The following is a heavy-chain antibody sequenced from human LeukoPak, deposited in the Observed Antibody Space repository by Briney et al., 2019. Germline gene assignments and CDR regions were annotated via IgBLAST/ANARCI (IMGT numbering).Heavy chain of an antibody. V-gene: IGHV4-61*01. J-gene: IGHJ6*04. CDR1: GGSVSSGSYY. CDR3: ARDRPTWGPRSGCSGEGYYYYGMDV. D-gene: IGHD3-22*01. CDR2: IYYSGST. Sequence: SETLSLTCTVSGGSVSSGSYYWSWIRQPPGKGLEWIGYIYYSGSTNYNPSLKSRVTISVDTSKNQFSLKLSSVTAAATAVYYCARDRPTWGPRSGCSGEGYYYYGMDVWGKGTTVTVSS.